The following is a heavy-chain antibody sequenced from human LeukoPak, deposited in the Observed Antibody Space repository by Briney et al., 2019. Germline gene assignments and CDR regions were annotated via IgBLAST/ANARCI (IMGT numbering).Heavy chain of an antibody. V-gene: IGHV3-30*18. CDR2: ISFDGRNK. CDR3: AKEPSTAAGLFDY. Sequence: GGSLRLSCAASGFTFRSYGMHCVRQAPGKGLEWVAVISFDGRNKYYADSMKGRFTISRDNSKNMLYLQVNSLRAEDTALYYCAKEPSTAAGLFDYWGQRTLVTVSS. J-gene: IGHJ4*02. D-gene: IGHD6-19*01. CDR1: GFTFRSYG.